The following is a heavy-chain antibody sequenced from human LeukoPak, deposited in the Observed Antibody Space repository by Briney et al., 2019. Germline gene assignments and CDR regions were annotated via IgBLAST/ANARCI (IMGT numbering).Heavy chain of an antibody. CDR3: TTDPLSLRPLFYYDSSGFGRPQRDGMDV. J-gene: IGHJ6*02. CDR1: GFTFSNAW. D-gene: IGHD3-22*01. CDR2: IKSKTDGGTT. V-gene: IGHV3-15*01. Sequence: PGGSLRLSCAASGFTFSNAWMSWVRQAPGKGLEWVGRIKSKTDGGTTDYAASVKGRFTISRDDSKNTLYLQMNSLKTEDTAVYYCTTDPLSLRPLFYYDSSGFGRPQRDGMDVWGQGTTVPVSS.